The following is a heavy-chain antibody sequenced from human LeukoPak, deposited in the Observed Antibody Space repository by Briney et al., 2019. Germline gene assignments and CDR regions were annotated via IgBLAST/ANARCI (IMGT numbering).Heavy chain of an antibody. CDR3: AKAAVPGQYYFDY. Sequence: ASVKVSCKASGYTFSGYYINWVRQAPGQGLEWMGWINPNSGDTHYARKFQGRVTVTRDTSISTAYMELSRLTSDDTAMYYCAKAAVPGQYYFDYWGQGTLVTVSS. J-gene: IGHJ4*02. D-gene: IGHD6-13*01. V-gene: IGHV1-2*02. CDR2: INPNSGDT. CDR1: GYTFSGYY.